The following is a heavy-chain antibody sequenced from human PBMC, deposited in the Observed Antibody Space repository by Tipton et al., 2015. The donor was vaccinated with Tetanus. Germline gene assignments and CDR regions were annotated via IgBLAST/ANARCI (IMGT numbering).Heavy chain of an antibody. CDR3: ARHIAEHDTRYFDL. J-gene: IGHJ3*01. V-gene: IGHV4-39*07. Sequence: TLSLTCIVSGGSLRSRDYYGAWVRQSPVKGLEWIGSVSYSGRTYYNPSLKSRVTISLDKSKNEISLRLRSVTAADTALYFCARHIAEHDTRYFDLWGQGTKVTVSS. D-gene: IGHD6-13*01. CDR2: VSYSGRT. CDR1: GGSLRSRDYY.